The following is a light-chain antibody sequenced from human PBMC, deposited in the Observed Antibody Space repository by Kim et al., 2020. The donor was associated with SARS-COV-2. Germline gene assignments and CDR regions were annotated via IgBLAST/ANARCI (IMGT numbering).Light chain of an antibody. V-gene: IGKV3-20*01. Sequence: PGERATLSCRASQSVSASYLAWYQHKPGQAPRLLVYAASSRATGIPDRFSGSGSGTDFTLTIGRLEPEDFAVYYCQQYAGSPWTFGQGTKVEIK. CDR1: QSVSASY. J-gene: IGKJ1*01. CDR3: QQYAGSPWT. CDR2: AAS.